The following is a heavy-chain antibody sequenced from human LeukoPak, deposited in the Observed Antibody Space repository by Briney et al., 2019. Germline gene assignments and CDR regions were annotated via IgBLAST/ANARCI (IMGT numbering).Heavy chain of an antibody. V-gene: IGHV3-23*01. Sequence: GGSLRLSCAASGFTFSSYAMSWVRQAPGKGLEWVSAISGSGGSTYYADSVKGRFTISRDNSKTTLYLQMNSLRAEDTAVYYCASGRGYSGYGPAYYFDYWGQGTLVTVSS. CDR1: GFTFSSYA. D-gene: IGHD5-12*01. CDR2: ISGSGGST. J-gene: IGHJ4*02. CDR3: ASGRGYSGYGPAYYFDY.